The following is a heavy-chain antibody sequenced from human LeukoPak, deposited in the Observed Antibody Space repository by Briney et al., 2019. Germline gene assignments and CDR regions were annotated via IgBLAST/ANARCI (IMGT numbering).Heavy chain of an antibody. V-gene: IGHV4-4*07. J-gene: IGHJ5*02. D-gene: IGHD2-15*01. CDR1: GGSISSYY. Sequence: PSETLSLTCTVSGGSISSYYWSWIRQPAGKGLEWIGRIYTSGSTNYNPSLKSRVTISVDTSKNQFSLKLSSVTAADTAVYYCARGKRSCQTYRCYNWFDPWGQGTLVTVSS. CDR2: IYTSGST. CDR3: ARGKRSCQTYRCYNWFDP.